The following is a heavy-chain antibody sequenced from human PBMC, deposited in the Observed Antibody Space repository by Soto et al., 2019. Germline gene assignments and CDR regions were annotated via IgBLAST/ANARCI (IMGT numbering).Heavy chain of an antibody. CDR1: GFTFSDYY. Sequence: QVQLVESGGGLVKPGGSLRLSCAASGFTFSDYYMSWIRQAPGKGLEWVSYISSSGSTIYYADSVKGRFTISRDNAKNSVYLQMNSMRAEVSAVYYCASHDGVVITDIFDYWGQGTLVTVPS. CDR2: ISSSGSTI. CDR3: ASHDGVVITDIFDY. D-gene: IGHD3-3*01. V-gene: IGHV3-11*01. J-gene: IGHJ4*02.